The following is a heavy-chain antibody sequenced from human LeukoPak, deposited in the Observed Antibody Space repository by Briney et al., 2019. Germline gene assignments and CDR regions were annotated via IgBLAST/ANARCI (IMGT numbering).Heavy chain of an antibody. CDR3: AKDPETYSSRWFDS. D-gene: IGHD2-21*01. V-gene: IGHV3-23*01. J-gene: IGHJ5*01. CDR1: GFTFSNYA. Sequence: GGSLILSCAASGFTFSNYAMSWVRPAPGKGLEWVSSLSDNGGSPYYADSVRGRFTISRDNSKNTLYLHMNSLRVEDTAVYYCAKDPETYSSRWFDSWGQGTLVTVSS. CDR2: LSDNGGSP.